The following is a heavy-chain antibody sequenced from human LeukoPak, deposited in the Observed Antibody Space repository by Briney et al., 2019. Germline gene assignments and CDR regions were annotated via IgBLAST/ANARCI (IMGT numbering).Heavy chain of an antibody. CDR3: ARDQGADWEPGVLGAFDI. CDR1: GFTFSSYG. CDR2: IWYDGSNK. V-gene: IGHV3-33*01. D-gene: IGHD1-26*01. J-gene: IGHJ3*02. Sequence: GGSLRLSCAASGFTFSSYGMHWVRQAPGKGLEWVAVIWYDGSNKYYADSVKGRFTISRDNSKNTLYLQMNSLRAEDTAVYYCARDQGADWEPGVLGAFDIWGQGTMVTVSS.